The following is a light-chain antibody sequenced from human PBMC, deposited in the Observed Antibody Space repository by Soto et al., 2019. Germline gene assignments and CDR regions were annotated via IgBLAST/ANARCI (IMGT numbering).Light chain of an antibody. CDR2: GAS. CDR3: QQGHNWPLT. V-gene: IGKV3-15*01. Sequence: EIVMTQSPATLSLSPGERAALSCRASQSINSELAWYQQKPGQPPRLLIYGASTRATGVPDRFTGSESGSEFTPTISGLQSEDFAVYYCQQGHNWPLTFGQGTRLEI. J-gene: IGKJ2*01. CDR1: QSINSE.